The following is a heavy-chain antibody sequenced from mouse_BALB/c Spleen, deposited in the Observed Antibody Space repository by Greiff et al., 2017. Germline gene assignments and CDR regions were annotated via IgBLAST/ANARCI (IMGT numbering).Heavy chain of an antibody. D-gene: IGHD1-1*01. J-gene: IGHJ1*01. CDR1: GYSFTSYW. V-gene: IGHV1-5*01. Sequence: EVQLQQSGTVLARPGASVKMSCKASGYSFTSYWMHWVKQRPGQGLEWIGAIYPGNSDTSYNQKFKGKAKLTAVTSASTAYMELSSLTNEDSAVYYCTRRGYYGSRDWYFDVWGAGTTVTVSS. CDR3: TRRGYYGSRDWYFDV. CDR2: IYPGNSDT.